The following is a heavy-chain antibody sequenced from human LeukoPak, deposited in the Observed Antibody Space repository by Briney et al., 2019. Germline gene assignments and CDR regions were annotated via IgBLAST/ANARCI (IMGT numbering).Heavy chain of an antibody. CDR2: IYYSGST. V-gene: IGHV4-31*03. D-gene: IGHD4-11*01. J-gene: IGHJ3*02. Sequence: PSETLSLTCTVSGGSISSGGYYWSWIRQHPGKGLEWIGYIYYSGSTYYNPSLKSRVTISVDTSKNQFSLKLSSVTAADTAVYYCAREVHSDSDYSPIAFDIWGQGTMVTVSS. CDR3: AREVHSDSDYSPIAFDI. CDR1: GGSISSGGYY.